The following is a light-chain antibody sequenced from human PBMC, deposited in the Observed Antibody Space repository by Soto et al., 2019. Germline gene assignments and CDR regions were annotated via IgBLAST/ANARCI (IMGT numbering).Light chain of an antibody. CDR2: GTS. CDR1: QSLNSN. V-gene: IGKV3-15*01. Sequence: EIVMTQSPATLSVSPGESATLSCRASQSLNSNVAWYQQRPGQAPRLLIYGTSTRATGIPARFSGSGSETDFTLTISSLQSEDFAVYYCQQRSNWITFGQGTRLEIK. J-gene: IGKJ5*01. CDR3: QQRSNWIT.